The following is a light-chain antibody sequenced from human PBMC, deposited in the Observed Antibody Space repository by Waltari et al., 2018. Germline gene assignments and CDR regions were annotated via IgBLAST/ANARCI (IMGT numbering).Light chain of an antibody. V-gene: IGKV3-20*01. CDR1: QSVGRF. CDR2: DAS. Sequence: LVLTQSPGTLSLSPGERANLSSRASQSVGRFLAWYQKKHGQAPRLLSYDASSRDTAIPDRFSGSGSGTDFSLTISRLEPEDFAVYYCQKYVNLPATFGQGTTVEIK. J-gene: IGKJ1*01. CDR3: QKYVNLPAT.